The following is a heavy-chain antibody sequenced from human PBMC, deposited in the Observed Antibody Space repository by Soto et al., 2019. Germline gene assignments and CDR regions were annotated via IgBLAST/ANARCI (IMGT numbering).Heavy chain of an antibody. Sequence: ASVTVSCKASGYTFTSYGISWVRQAPGQGLEWMGWISAYNGNTNYAQKLQGRVTMTTDTSTSTAYMELRSLRSDDTAVYYCATDRYSSGRGAFDIWGQGTMVTVSS. CDR2: ISAYNGNT. CDR3: ATDRYSSGRGAFDI. V-gene: IGHV1-18*04. D-gene: IGHD6-19*01. J-gene: IGHJ3*02. CDR1: GYTFTSYG.